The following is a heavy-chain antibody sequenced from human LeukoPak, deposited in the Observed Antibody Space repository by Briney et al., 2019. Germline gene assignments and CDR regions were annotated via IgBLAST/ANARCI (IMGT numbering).Heavy chain of an antibody. V-gene: IGHV3-48*02. CDR3: ARGKYSSGWYWFDP. CDR1: GFTFSNYA. J-gene: IGHJ5*02. CDR2: ISTTGSAI. Sequence: GGSLRLSCAASGFTFSNYAMSWVRQAPGKGLEWVSYISTTGSAIYYADSVKGRFTISRDNAKNSLYLQMNSLRDEDTAVYYCARGKYSSGWYWFDPWGQGTLVTVSS. D-gene: IGHD6-19*01.